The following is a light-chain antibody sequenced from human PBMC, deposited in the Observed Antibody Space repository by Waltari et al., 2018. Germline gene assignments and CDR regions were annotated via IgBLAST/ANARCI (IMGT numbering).Light chain of an antibody. V-gene: IGKV3-20*01. CDR1: QILRDSY. CDR3: QQFGSSPRT. J-gene: IGKJ1*01. CDR2: GAS. Sequence: DIVLTQSPGTLSLSPGERATLSCRAMQILRDSYLAWYQQKPGQSPRLLIFGASIRATGIPERFSSSGSGADFTLTISRLEPEDFAVYYCQQFGSSPRTFGQGTKVEFK.